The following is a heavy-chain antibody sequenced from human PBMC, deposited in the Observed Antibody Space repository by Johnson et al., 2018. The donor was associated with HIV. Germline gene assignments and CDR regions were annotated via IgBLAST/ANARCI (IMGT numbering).Heavy chain of an antibody. D-gene: IGHD6-13*01. CDR1: GLSFSSYG. Sequence: QVQLVESGGGVVQPGRSVRLSCAASGLSFSSYGMEWVRQAPGKGLEWVANINVDGREKYYADSVKGRFTISRDNSKNTLYLQMNSLRAEDTAEYYCAKDRRCKQQLVTGNDAFDIWGQGTMVTVSS. J-gene: IGHJ3*02. CDR2: INVDGREK. CDR3: AKDRRCKQQLVTGNDAFDI. V-gene: IGHV3-33*06.